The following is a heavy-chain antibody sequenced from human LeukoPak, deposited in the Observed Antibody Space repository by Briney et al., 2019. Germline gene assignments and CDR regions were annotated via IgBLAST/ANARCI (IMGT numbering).Heavy chain of an antibody. CDR3: AKGFRSYPYHYYGMDV. Sequence: GRSLRLSCAASGFTFDDYAMHWVRQAPGKGLEWVSGISWNSGSIGYADSVKGRFTISRDNAKNSLYLQMNSLRAEDTALYYCAKGFRSYPYHYYGMDVWGQGTTVTVSS. D-gene: IGHD3-10*01. J-gene: IGHJ6*02. V-gene: IGHV3-9*01. CDR1: GFTFDDYA. CDR2: ISWNSGSI.